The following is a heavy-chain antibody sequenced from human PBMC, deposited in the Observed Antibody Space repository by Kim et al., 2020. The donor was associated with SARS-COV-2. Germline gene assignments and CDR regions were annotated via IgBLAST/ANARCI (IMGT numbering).Heavy chain of an antibody. CDR2: IYYSGST. D-gene: IGHD2-15*01. J-gene: IGHJ5*02. V-gene: IGHV4-39*01. CDR1: GGSISSSSYY. CDR3: ARRSSGGPFDP. Sequence: SETLSLTCTVSGGSISSSSYYWGWIRQPPGKGLEWIGSIYYSGSTYYNPSLKSRVTISVDTSKNQFSLKLSSVTAADTAVYYCARRSSGGPFDPWGQGTLVTVSS.